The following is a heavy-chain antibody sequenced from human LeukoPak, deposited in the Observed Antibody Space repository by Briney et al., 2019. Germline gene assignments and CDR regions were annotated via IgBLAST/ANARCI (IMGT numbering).Heavy chain of an antibody. CDR1: GYTFTSYG. V-gene: IGHV1-18*01. CDR2: ISAYNGNT. Sequence: ASVKVSCKASGYTFTSYGISWVRQAPGQGLEWMGWISAYNGNTNYAQKLQGRVTMTTDTSTSTAHMELRSLRSDDTAVYYCARVGANLWFGELLYRDYYGMDVWGQGTTVTVSS. D-gene: IGHD3-10*01. CDR3: ARVGANLWFGELLYRDYYGMDV. J-gene: IGHJ6*02.